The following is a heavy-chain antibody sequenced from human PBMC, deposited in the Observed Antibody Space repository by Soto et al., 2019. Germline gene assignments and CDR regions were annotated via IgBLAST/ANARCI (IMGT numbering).Heavy chain of an antibody. J-gene: IGHJ6*02. D-gene: IGHD1-26*01. V-gene: IGHV3-30-3*01. Sequence: PGESLKISCAASGFTFSSYAMHWVRQAPGKGLEWVAVISYDGSNKYYADSVKGRFTISRDNSKNTLYLQMNSLRAEDTAVYYCARDVESGSSQYYYYYYGMDVWGQGTTVTVSS. CDR3: ARDVESGSSQYYYYYYGMDV. CDR2: ISYDGSNK. CDR1: GFTFSSYA.